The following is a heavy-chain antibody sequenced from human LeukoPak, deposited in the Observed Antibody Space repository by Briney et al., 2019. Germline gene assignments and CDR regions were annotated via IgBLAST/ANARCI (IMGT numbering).Heavy chain of an antibody. J-gene: IGHJ4*02. CDR2: IYYSGST. CDR1: GGSIRSYY. CDR3: ARLYSSSLGRVFDY. V-gene: IGHV4-59*01. D-gene: IGHD6-13*01. Sequence: PSETLSLTCTVSGGSIRSYYWSWIRQPPGKGLEWIGYIYYSGSTNYNPSLKSRVSISVDTSKNQFSLKLSSVTAADTAVYYCARLYSSSLGRVFDYWGQGTLVTVSS.